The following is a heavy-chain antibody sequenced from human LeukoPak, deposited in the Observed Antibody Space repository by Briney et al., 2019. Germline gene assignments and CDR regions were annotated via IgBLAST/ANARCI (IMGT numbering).Heavy chain of an antibody. CDR3: ARGHYHDSSGDFNFYHYGIDV. V-gene: IGHV4-34*01. CDR2: INHSGRT. D-gene: IGHD3-22*01. CDR1: GGSFSDYF. J-gene: IGHJ6*02. Sequence: SETLSLTCAVYGGSFSDYFWTWIRQPPVKGLEWIGEINHSGRTNCNPSLKSRVTISVDTSKNQFSLRLSSVTAADTAVYYCARGHYHDSSGDFNFYHYGIDVWGQGTTVTVSS.